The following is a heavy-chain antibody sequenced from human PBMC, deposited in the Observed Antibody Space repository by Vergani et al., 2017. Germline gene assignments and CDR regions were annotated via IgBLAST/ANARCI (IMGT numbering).Heavy chain of an antibody. V-gene: IGHV7-4-1*02. D-gene: IGHD2-21*02. CDR2: INTNTGNP. CDR3: AIVSXPSYCGGDCYGFDY. CDR1: GYTFTSYA. Sequence: QVKLVQSGSELKKPGASVKVSCKASGYTFTSYAMNWVRKAPGQGLEWMGWINTNTGNPTYAKGFTGRFVFSLDTSVSTAYLQISSLKAEDTAVYYCAIVSXPSYCGGDCYGFDYWGQGTLVTVSS. J-gene: IGHJ4*02.